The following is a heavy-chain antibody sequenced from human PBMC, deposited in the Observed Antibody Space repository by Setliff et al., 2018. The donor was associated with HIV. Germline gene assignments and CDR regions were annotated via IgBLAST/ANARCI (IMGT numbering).Heavy chain of an antibody. D-gene: IGHD1-1*01. CDR2: FYTSGST. Sequence: SETLSLTCTVSGGSFTTYYWSWLRQPPGEELEWIGYFYTSGSTNYNPSLKSRVTISIDTSKNQFSLKLNAVTAADTAVYYCARRPPLTTGREYYFDFWGQGTLVTVSS. CDR1: GGSFTTYY. V-gene: IGHV4-4*09. CDR3: ARRPPLTTGREYYFDF. J-gene: IGHJ4*02.